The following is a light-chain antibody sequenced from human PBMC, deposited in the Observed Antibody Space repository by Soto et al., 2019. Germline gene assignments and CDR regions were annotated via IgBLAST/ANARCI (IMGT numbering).Light chain of an antibody. Sequence: QSVLTQPASVSGSPGQSITISCTGTSSDVGTYNLVSWYQQHPGKAPKLMIYEGSKRPSGVSNRFSGSTSGNTVSLTISGLQVEDEAHYYCCSYAGSGTYVFGTGTKVTVL. CDR3: CSYAGSGTYV. J-gene: IGLJ1*01. CDR2: EGS. V-gene: IGLV2-23*01. CDR1: SSDVGTYNL.